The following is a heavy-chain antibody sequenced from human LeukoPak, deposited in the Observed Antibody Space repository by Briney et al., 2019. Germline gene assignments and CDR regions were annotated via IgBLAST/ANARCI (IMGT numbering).Heavy chain of an antibody. D-gene: IGHD2-2*01. CDR1: GFTFSSYA. CDR3: AKQVVPAAI. V-gene: IGHV3-23*01. CDR2: ISGTGGST. Sequence: GGSLRLSCAASGFTFSSYALSWVRQAPGKGLEWVSAISGTGGSTYYADSVKGRFTISGDNSKNTLYLQMNSLRAEDTAVYHCAKQVVPAAIWGQGTLVTVSS. J-gene: IGHJ4*02.